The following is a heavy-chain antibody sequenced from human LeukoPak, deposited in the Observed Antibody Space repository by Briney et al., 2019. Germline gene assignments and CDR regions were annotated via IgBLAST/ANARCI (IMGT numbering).Heavy chain of an antibody. J-gene: IGHJ4*02. CDR2: ISSDGSNK. CDR3: AKRYSSGWGFDY. Sequence: PGRSLRLSCAASGFTFSTYGIHWVRQAPGKGLEWVAAISSDGSNKHYADSVKGRFTIARDNSKNTLYLQMNSLGAEDAAVYYCAKRYSSGWGFDYWGQGTLVTVSS. V-gene: IGHV3-30*18. D-gene: IGHD6-19*01. CDR1: GFTFSTYG.